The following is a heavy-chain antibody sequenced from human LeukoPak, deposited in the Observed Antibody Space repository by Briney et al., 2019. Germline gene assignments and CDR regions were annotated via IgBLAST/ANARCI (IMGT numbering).Heavy chain of an antibody. D-gene: IGHD6-13*01. CDR3: ARDRIAAGNNWFDP. V-gene: IGHV4-4*07. CDR2: IYTSGST. Sequence: PSETLSLTCTVSGGSISSYYWSWIRQPAGKGLEWIGRIYTSGSTNYNPSLKSRVTMSVDTSKNQFSLRLSSVTAADTAVYYCARDRIAAGNNWFDPWGQGTLVTVSS. J-gene: IGHJ5*02. CDR1: GGSISSYY.